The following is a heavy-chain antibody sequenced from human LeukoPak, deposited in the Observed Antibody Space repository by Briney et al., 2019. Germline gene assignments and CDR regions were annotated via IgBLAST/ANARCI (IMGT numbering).Heavy chain of an antibody. D-gene: IGHD2-21*02. CDR2: MRYDGSNK. Sequence: GGSLRLSCAASGFTFSRYGMHWVRQAPGKGLEWVAFMRYDGSNKYYADSVKGRFTISRDNSKNSLYLQMNSLRTEDTALYYCAKDGVVVTATSPYYYYYYMDVWGKGTTVTVSS. J-gene: IGHJ6*03. CDR1: GFTFSRYG. V-gene: IGHV3-30*02. CDR3: AKDGVVVTATSPYYYYYYMDV.